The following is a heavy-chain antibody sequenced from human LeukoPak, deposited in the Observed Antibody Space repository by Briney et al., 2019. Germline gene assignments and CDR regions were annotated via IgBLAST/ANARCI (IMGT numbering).Heavy chain of an antibody. Sequence: PGGSLRLSCAAPGFTFSSYAMSWVRQAPGKGLEWVSAISGSGGSTYYADSVKGRFTISRDNSKNTLYLQMNSLRAEDTAVYYCAKDQGIAVAGRGLNWFDPWGQGTLVTVSS. CDR1: GFTFSSYA. V-gene: IGHV3-23*01. D-gene: IGHD6-19*01. CDR3: AKDQGIAVAGRGLNWFDP. CDR2: ISGSGGST. J-gene: IGHJ5*02.